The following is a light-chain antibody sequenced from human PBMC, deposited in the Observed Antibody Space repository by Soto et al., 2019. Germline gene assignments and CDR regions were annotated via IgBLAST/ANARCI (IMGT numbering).Light chain of an antibody. CDR2: DAS. Sequence: EIVLTQSPATLSLSPGERATLSCRASQSVSSSLAWYQQKSGQAPRLLIYDASNRATGIPARFSGSGSGTDFTLTISILEPEDFAVYFCQQRSNWPWTFGQGTKVEIK. V-gene: IGKV3-11*01. J-gene: IGKJ1*01. CDR3: QQRSNWPWT. CDR1: QSVSSS.